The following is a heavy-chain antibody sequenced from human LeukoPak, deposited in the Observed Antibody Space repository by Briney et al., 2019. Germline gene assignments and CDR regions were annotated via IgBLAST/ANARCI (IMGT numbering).Heavy chain of an antibody. D-gene: IGHD3-16*02. CDR2: IYYSGST. Sequence: SETLSLTCTVSGGSISSSSYYWGWIRQPPGKGLEWIGSIYYSGSTYYNPSLKSRVTISVDTSKNQFSLKLSSVTAADTAVYYCARHVGYDYVWGSYRTNWFDPWGQGTLVTVSS. V-gene: IGHV4-39*01. J-gene: IGHJ5*02. CDR3: ARHVGYDYVWGSYRTNWFDP. CDR1: GGSISSSSYY.